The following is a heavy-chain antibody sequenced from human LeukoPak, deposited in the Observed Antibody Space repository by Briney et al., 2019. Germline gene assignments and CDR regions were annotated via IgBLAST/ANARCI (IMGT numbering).Heavy chain of an antibody. CDR3: ARGSNRRY. CDR2: ISYDGSNK. Sequence: GRSLGLSCAASGFTFSSYAMHWVRQAPGKGLEWVAVISYDGSNKYYADSVKGRFTISRDNSKNTLYLQMNSLRSEDTAVYYCARGSNRRYWGQGTLVTVSS. J-gene: IGHJ4*02. CDR1: GFTFSSYA. V-gene: IGHV3-30*04. D-gene: IGHD1-14*01.